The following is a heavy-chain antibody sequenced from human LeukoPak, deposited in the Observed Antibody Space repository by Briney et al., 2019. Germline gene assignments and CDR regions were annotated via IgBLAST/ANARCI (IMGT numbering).Heavy chain of an antibody. J-gene: IGHJ3*02. CDR3: ARADVDTAMVGAFDI. Sequence: SETLSLTCTVSGGSISSSSYYWGWIRQPPGKGLEWIGSIYYSGSTYYNPSLKSRVTISVDTSKNQFSLKLSSVTAADTAVYYCARADVDTAMVGAFDIWGQGTMVTVSS. V-gene: IGHV4-39*01. CDR1: GGSISSSSYY. D-gene: IGHD5-18*01. CDR2: IYYSGST.